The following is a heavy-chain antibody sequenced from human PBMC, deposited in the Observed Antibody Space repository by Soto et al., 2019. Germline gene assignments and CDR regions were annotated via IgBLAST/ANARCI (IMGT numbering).Heavy chain of an antibody. CDR2: LSDSGDSI. V-gene: IGHV3-23*01. CDR1: GFTFSGHA. Sequence: EVQLLESGGGLVQPGRSLRLSCTASGFTFSGHAMTWVRQAPGKGLEWVSGLSDSGDSIYYADSVKGRFTIYRDNSMNTLYLQMNTLRVEDTAVYYCAKVSSSWYAGFFDLWGQGTLVTVSS. CDR3: AKVSSSWYAGFFDL. D-gene: IGHD6-13*01. J-gene: IGHJ4*02.